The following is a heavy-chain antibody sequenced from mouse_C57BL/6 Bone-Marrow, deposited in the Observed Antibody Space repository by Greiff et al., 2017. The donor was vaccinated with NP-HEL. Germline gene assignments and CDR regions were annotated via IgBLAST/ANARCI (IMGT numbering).Heavy chain of an antibody. V-gene: IGHV1-72*01. D-gene: IGHD2-5*01. J-gene: IGHJ2*01. CDR3: ARSRRGVYSNYPSFDY. CDR1: GYTFTSYW. Sequence: QVQLQQPGAELVKPGASVKLSCKASGYTFTSYWMHWVKQRPGRGLEWIGRIDPNSGGTKYNEKFKSKATLTVDKPSSTAYMQRSSLTSEDSAVYYCARSRRGVYSNYPSFDYWGQGTTLTVSS. CDR2: IDPNSGGT.